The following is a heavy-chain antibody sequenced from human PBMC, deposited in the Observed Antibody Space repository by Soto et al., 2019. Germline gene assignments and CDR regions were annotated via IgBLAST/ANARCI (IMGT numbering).Heavy chain of an antibody. V-gene: IGHV1-18*01. J-gene: IGHJ4*02. CDR2: ISTYNGNT. CDR1: GYTFTSYG. CDR3: ARDAYYYDSSGYYYNFDY. D-gene: IGHD3-22*01. Sequence: ASVKVSCKASGYTFTSYGISWVRQAPGQGLEWMGWISTYNGNTNYAQKHQGRVTMTTDTSTITAYMVLRSLLFDDTAVYYFARDAYYYDSSGYYYNFDYWGQGTLVTVSS.